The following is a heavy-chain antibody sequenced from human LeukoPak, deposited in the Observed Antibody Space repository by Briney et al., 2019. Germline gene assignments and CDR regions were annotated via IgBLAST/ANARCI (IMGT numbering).Heavy chain of an antibody. D-gene: IGHD6-13*01. CDR1: GFTVSSNY. J-gene: IGHJ3*01. CDR3: TGRGLYSSSWWAFDV. Sequence: GGSLRLSCAASGFTVSSNYMSWVRQAPGKGLEWVSVIYPGGSTYYADSVKGRFTISRDNSKNTLYLQMNSLRAEDTAVYYCTGRGLYSSSWWAFDVWGQGTVVTVSS. V-gene: IGHV3-53*01. CDR2: IYPGGST.